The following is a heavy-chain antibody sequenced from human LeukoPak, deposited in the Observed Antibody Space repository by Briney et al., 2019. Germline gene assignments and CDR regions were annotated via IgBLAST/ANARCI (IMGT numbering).Heavy chain of an antibody. CDR2: IHSSGSTT. CDR1: GGSISSYF. V-gene: IGHV4-59*08. Sequence: SETLSLTCTVSGGSISSYFWSWMRQPPGKGLEWIAYIHSSGSTTNYNPPLKSRITISVDTSKNQLSLNLSSVTAADTAVYFCARHMNSGTYPLDIWGQGTLVTVSS. D-gene: IGHD1-26*01. CDR3: ARHMNSGTYPLDI. J-gene: IGHJ4*02.